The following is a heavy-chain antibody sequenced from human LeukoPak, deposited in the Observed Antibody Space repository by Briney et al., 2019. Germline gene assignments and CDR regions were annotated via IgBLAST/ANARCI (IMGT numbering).Heavy chain of an antibody. D-gene: IGHD1-26*01. CDR1: GYTFTGYY. J-gene: IGHJ5*02. Sequence: GASVKVSCKASGYTFTGYYMHWVRQAPGQGLEWMGWINPNSGGTNYAQNLQGRVTMTRDTSISTAYMELSRLRSDDTAVYYCARSGSYVWWFDPWGQGTLVTVSS. CDR3: ARSGSYVWWFDP. V-gene: IGHV1-2*02. CDR2: INPNSGGT.